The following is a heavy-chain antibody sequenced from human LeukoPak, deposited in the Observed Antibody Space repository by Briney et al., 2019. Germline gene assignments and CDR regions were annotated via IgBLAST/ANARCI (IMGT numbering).Heavy chain of an antibody. J-gene: IGHJ3*02. Sequence: SVKVSCKASGGTFSSYAITWVRQAPGQGLEWMGGIIPIFGTANYAQKFQGRVTITTDESTSTAYMELSSLRSEDTAVYYCARNVGIGYAFDISGQGTMVTVSS. CDR1: GGTFSSYA. V-gene: IGHV1-69*05. CDR2: IIPIFGTA. CDR3: ARNVGIGYAFDI. D-gene: IGHD1-1*01.